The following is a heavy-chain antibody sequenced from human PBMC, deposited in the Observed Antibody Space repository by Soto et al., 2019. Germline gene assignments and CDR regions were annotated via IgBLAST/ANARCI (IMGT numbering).Heavy chain of an antibody. Sequence: QVQLVQSGAEVKKPGASVKVSCKASGYTFTSYGISWVRQAPGQGLEWMGWISAYNGNTNYAQKLKGRVTMTTDTSTSTAYMELRSLRSDDTAVYYFARVVGGSYYGGDWYFDLWGRGTLVTVSS. CDR1: GYTFTSYG. D-gene: IGHD1-26*01. J-gene: IGHJ2*01. CDR3: ARVVGGSYYGGDWYFDL. CDR2: ISAYNGNT. V-gene: IGHV1-18*01.